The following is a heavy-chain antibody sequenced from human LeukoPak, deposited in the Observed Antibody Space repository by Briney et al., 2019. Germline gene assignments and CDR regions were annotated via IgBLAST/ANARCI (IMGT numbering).Heavy chain of an antibody. D-gene: IGHD7-27*01. J-gene: IGHJ4*02. CDR3: ARVRLGTYDY. CDR2: ISAYNGNT. CDR1: GYTFTSYG. V-gene: IGHV1-18*01. Sequence: ASVKVSCKASGYTFTSYGISWVRQAPGQGLEWMGWISAYNGNTNYAQKLQGRVTITADESTSTAYMELSSLRSEDTAVYYCARVRLGTYDYWGQGTLVTVSS.